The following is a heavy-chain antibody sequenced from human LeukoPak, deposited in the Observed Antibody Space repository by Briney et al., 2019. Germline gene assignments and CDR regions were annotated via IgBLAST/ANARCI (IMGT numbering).Heavy chain of an antibody. Sequence: GASVKVSCKASGGTFSSYAISCVRQAPGQGLEWMGGIIPIFGTANYAQKFQGRVTITADESTSTAYMELSSLRSEDTAVYYCARENGDYAYFDYWGQGTLVTVSS. V-gene: IGHV1-69*01. D-gene: IGHD4-17*01. CDR2: IIPIFGTA. J-gene: IGHJ4*02. CDR3: ARENGDYAYFDY. CDR1: GGTFSSYA.